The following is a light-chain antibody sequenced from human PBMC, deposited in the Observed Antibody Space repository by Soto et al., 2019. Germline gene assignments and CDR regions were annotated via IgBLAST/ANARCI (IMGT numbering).Light chain of an antibody. CDR1: HSFSNW. CDR3: QHYNSYQWT. J-gene: IGKJ1*01. CDR2: DAA. Sequence: DIQMTQSPSTLSASVGDRVTITCRSSHSFSNWLAWYQQQVGKAPKLLIYDAATLQDGVPSRFSGSGSGTEFTLTISSLQPDEFATNYFQHYNSYQWTFCQGTKMEI. V-gene: IGKV1-5*01.